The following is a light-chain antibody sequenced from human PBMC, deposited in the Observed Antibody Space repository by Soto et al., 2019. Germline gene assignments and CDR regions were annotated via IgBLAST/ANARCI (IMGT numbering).Light chain of an antibody. J-gene: IGKJ4*01. CDR1: QTISSF. CDR2: DTS. V-gene: IGKV3-11*01. CDR3: QQRSGWPI. Sequence: EVVLTQSPATLSFSPGERATLSCRASQTISSFLAWYQQKPGQAPRLVIYDTSKRATGIPARFSGSGSGTDFTLTISSLEPEDSAVYFCQQRSGWPIFGGGTKVEIK.